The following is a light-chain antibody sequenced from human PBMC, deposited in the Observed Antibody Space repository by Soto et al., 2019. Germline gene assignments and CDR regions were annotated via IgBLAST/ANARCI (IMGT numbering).Light chain of an antibody. CDR3: HQRQSWPRT. CDR2: LTS. CDR1: QAVNTR. V-gene: IGKV3-11*01. Sequence: EIVLTQSPATLSSFPGERATLSCRASQAVNTRLAWYQHKPGQAPRLLIYLTSNRATGIPARFSGSGSGTDFTLTISCLEPEDSAVYYCHQRQSWPRTFGQGTKVDIK. J-gene: IGKJ1*01.